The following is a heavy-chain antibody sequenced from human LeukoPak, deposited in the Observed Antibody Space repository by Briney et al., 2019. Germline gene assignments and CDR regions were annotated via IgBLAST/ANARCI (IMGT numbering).Heavy chain of an antibody. V-gene: IGHV3-21*01. CDR3: ARAYSGTYGLGYYMDV. D-gene: IGHD1-26*01. CDR2: ISSSSSYI. J-gene: IGHJ6*03. CDR1: GFTFGSYS. Sequence: PGGSLRLSCAASGFTFGSYSMNWVRQAPGKGLEWVSSISSSSSYIYYADSVKGRFTISRDNAKKSLYLQMNSLRAEDTAVYYCARAYSGTYGLGYYMDVWGKGTTVTISS.